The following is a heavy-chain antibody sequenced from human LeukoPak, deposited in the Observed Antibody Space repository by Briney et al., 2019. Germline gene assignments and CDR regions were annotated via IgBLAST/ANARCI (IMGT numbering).Heavy chain of an antibody. CDR3: SRRDY. V-gene: IGHV3-53*01. J-gene: IGHJ4*02. D-gene: IGHD5-24*01. Sequence: PGGSLRLSCAASGFTVSSNYMSWVREAPGKGLEWVSVIYSSGNTHYAESVKGRFTISRDNSKNTLYLQMNSLRAEDTAVYYCSRRDYWGQGTLVTVSS. CDR2: IYSSGNT. CDR1: GFTVSSNY.